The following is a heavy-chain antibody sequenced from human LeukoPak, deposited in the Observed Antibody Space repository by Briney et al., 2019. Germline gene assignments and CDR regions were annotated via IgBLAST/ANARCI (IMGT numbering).Heavy chain of an antibody. CDR2: ISWNSGNI. Sequence: GRSLRLSCAASGFTFDYYAMHWVRQVPGKGLKWVASISWNSGNIDYAGSVKGRFTISRDNAKNSLYLQMNSLRPEDTALYYCAKDMSVLGSYNPFDYWGQGALVTVSS. CDR1: GFTFDYYA. D-gene: IGHD5-24*01. J-gene: IGHJ4*02. V-gene: IGHV3-9*01. CDR3: AKDMSVLGSYNPFDY.